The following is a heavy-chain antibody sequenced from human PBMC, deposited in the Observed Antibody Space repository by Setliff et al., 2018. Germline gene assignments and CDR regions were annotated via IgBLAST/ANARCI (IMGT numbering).Heavy chain of an antibody. D-gene: IGHD3-22*01. V-gene: IGHV4-39*07. CDR2: INHSGST. J-gene: IGHJ3*02. Sequence: KTSETLSLTCTAPGDSFSSSSSYYWGWIRQPPGKGLEWIGEINHSGSTNYNPSLKSRVTISVDTSKNQFSLKLSSVTAADTAVYYCARGKIRITMIVVPTGGAFDIWGQGTMVTVSS. CDR3: ARGKIRITMIVVPTGGAFDI. CDR1: GDSFSSSSSYY.